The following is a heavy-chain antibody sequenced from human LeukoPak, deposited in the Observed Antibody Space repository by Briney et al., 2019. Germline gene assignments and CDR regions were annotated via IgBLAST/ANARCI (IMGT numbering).Heavy chain of an antibody. D-gene: IGHD6-13*01. Sequence: SETLSLTCTVSGGSISSYYWSWIRQPPGKGLERIGYIYYSGSTNYTPSLKSRVTISVDTSKNQFSLKLSSVTAADTAVYYCARRGYDALDVWGQGTTVTVSS. CDR1: GGSISSYY. J-gene: IGHJ6*02. V-gene: IGHV4-59*08. CDR2: IYYSGST. CDR3: ARRGYDALDV.